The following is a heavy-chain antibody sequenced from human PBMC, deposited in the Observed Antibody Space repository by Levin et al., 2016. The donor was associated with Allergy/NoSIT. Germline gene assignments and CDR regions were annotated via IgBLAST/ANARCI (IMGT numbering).Heavy chain of an antibody. D-gene: IGHD6-6*01. Sequence: WVRQAPGQGLEWMGWISAYNGNTNYAQKLQGRVTMTTDTSTSTAYMELRSLRSDDTAVYYCARDNPSDSSSSGGYYYYGMDVWGQGTTVTVSS. CDR2: ISAYNGNT. J-gene: IGHJ6*02. CDR3: ARDNPSDSSSSGGYYYYGMDV. V-gene: IGHV1-18*01.